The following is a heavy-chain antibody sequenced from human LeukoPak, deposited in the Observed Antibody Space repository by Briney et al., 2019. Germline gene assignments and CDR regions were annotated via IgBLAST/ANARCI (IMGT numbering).Heavy chain of an antibody. CDR1: GGSISSSSYY. D-gene: IGHD1-14*01. CDR3: ARLVFGIWETGYYFDY. Sequence: SETLSLTCTVSGGSISSSSYYWGWIRQPPGKGLEWIGSIYYSGNTYYNPSLKSRVTISVDTSKNQFSLKLSSVTAADTAVYYCARLVFGIWETGYYFDYWGQGTLVTVSS. CDR2: IYYSGNT. J-gene: IGHJ4*02. V-gene: IGHV4-39*01.